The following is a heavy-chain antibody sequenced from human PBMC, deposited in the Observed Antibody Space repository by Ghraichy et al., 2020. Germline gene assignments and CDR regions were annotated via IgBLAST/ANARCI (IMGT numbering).Heavy chain of an antibody. J-gene: IGHJ6*03. CDR3: ARGYCSSTTCYHKDV. Sequence: SETLSLTCTVSGGSISSYYWCWSWLRPAAGMELIGFVYYSEGTNYNPSLKSRVTISVDSFKNKFSLTLSSVSAADTDVYYCARGYCSSTTCYHKDVWGNGNT. CDR2: VYYSEGT. CDR1: GGSISSYY. V-gene: IGHV4-59*13. D-gene: IGHD2-2*01.